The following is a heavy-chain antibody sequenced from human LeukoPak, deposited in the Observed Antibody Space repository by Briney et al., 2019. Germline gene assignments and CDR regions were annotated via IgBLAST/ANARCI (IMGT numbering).Heavy chain of an antibody. Sequence: GGSLRLSCAASGFTFSSYGMHWVRQAPGKGLEWVAVISYDGSNKYYADSVKGRFTISRDNSKNTLYLQMNSLRAEDTAVYYCAKESLRIAALDYWGQGTLVTVSS. V-gene: IGHV3-30*18. D-gene: IGHD6-6*01. CDR1: GFTFSSYG. CDR2: ISYDGSNK. CDR3: AKESLRIAALDY. J-gene: IGHJ4*02.